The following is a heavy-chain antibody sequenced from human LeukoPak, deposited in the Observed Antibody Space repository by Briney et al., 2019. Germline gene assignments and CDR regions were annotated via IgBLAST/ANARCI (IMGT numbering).Heavy chain of an antibody. CDR1: RYTFTRYG. J-gene: IGHJ5*02. CDR3: ARDRLTSSSWYNPHNWFDP. V-gene: IGHV1-18*04. Sequence: ASVKVSCKASRYTFTRYGISWVRQAPGQGLEWMGWISAYNCNTNYAQKLQGRVTMTTDTSTSTAYMELRSLRSADTAVYYCARDRLTSSSWYNPHNWFDPWGQGTLVTVSS. D-gene: IGHD6-13*01. CDR2: ISAYNCNT.